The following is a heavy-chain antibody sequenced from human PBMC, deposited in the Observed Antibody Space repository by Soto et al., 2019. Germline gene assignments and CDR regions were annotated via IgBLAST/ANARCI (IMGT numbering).Heavy chain of an antibody. D-gene: IGHD3-10*01. CDR1: GFTFNNYA. Sequence: EVQLLESGGGLVQPGGSLRLSCAASGFTFNNYAMTWVRQAPGKGLEWVSAISGGSDTTSYADSVKGRFTVSRDGSKNTLYLQMSSLRAEDTALYYCAKGRGGSGSLTPRVDFWGQGTLVTVSS. J-gene: IGHJ4*02. CDR2: ISGGSDTT. CDR3: AKGRGGSGSLTPRVDF. V-gene: IGHV3-23*01.